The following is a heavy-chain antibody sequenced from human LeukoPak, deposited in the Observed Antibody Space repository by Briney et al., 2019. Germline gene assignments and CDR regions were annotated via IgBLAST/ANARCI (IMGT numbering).Heavy chain of an antibody. Sequence: PGGSLRLSCAASGFTFSSYAMHWVRQAPGKGLEWVAVISYDGSNKYYADSVKGRFTVSRDNSKNTLYLQMNSLRAEDTAVYYCAKGQGGDFWSGSAYFDWGQGTLVTVSS. CDR2: ISYDGSNK. CDR3: AKGQGGDFWSGSAYFD. J-gene: IGHJ4*02. D-gene: IGHD3-3*01. CDR1: GFTFSSYA. V-gene: IGHV3-30-3*01.